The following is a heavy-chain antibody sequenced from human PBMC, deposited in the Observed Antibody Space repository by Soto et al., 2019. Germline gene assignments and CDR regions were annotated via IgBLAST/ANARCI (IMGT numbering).Heavy chain of an antibody. Sequence: QITLTESGPTLVKPTQTLTLTCTFSGFSLSAHGVGVAWIRQPPGKALEWLALIYWDDDKRYSPSLKNRLTITKDTSKNHVVLTMTNMDPVDTATYYCAHAYGGTSWPNDAFDVWGQGTVVTVSS. D-gene: IGHD2-2*01. V-gene: IGHV2-5*02. J-gene: IGHJ3*01. CDR2: IYWDDDK. CDR3: AHAYGGTSWPNDAFDV. CDR1: GFSLSAHGVG.